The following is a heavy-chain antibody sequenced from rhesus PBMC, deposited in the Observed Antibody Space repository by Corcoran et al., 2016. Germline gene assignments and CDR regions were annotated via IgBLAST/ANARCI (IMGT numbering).Heavy chain of an antibody. CDR2: INGDSAST. V-gene: IGHV4-80*01. CDR1: GASISSYW. CDR3: ARHGRIAAAGPASGSLDV. D-gene: IGHD6S26*01. J-gene: IGHJ5-2*02. Sequence: QVQLQESGPGLVKPSETLSLTCAVSGASISSYWLTWIRQPPGRVTVGVGEINGDSASTYYNPSLKSRVTISKDASKDQFSLKLSSVTAADTAVYYCARHGRIAAAGPASGSLDVWGRGVLVTVSS.